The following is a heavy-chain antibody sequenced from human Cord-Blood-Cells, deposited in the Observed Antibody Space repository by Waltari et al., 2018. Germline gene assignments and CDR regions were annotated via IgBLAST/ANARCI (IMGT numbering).Heavy chain of an antibody. J-gene: IGHJ4*02. V-gene: IGHV5-51*01. CDR1: GYSFTSYW. CDR3: ARQGYDFWSGYSHY. D-gene: IGHD3-3*01. CDR2: IYPGYSDT. Sequence: EVQLVQSGAEVKKPGESLKISCKGSGYSFTSYWIGWVRQMPGKGLEWMGTIYPGYSDTRYSTAFQGQGTISADKSSSTAYLQWSSLMASDTAMYYCARQGYDFWSGYSHYWGQGTLVTVSS.